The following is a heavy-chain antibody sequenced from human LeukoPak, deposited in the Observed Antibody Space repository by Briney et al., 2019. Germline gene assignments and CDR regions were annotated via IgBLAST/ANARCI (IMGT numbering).Heavy chain of an antibody. V-gene: IGHV5-10-1*01. Sequence: GESLKTSCKGSGYSFTRYWISWVRQMPGKGLEWRGRIDPSDSYTNYRPSFQGHVTISADKSISTAYLQWSSLKASDIAMYYCAKIATTGGYFDYWGQGTLVTASS. CDR3: AKIATTGGYFDY. CDR1: GYSFTRYW. CDR2: IDPSDSYT. D-gene: IGHD6-13*01. J-gene: IGHJ4*02.